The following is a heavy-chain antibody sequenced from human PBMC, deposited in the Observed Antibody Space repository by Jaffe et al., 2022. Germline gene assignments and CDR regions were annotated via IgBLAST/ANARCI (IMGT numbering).Heavy chain of an antibody. CDR1: GFTFGDYA. Sequence: EVQLVESGGGLVQPGRSLRLSCTASGFTFGDYAMSWVRQAPGKGLEWVGFIRSKAYGGTTEYAASVKGRFTISRDDSKSIAYLQMNSLKTEDTAVYYCTRDLLWFGELPNYYYYYMDVWGKGTTVTVSS. CDR3: TRDLLWFGELPNYYYYYMDV. CDR2: IRSKAYGGTT. D-gene: IGHD3-10*01. V-gene: IGHV3-49*04. J-gene: IGHJ6*03.